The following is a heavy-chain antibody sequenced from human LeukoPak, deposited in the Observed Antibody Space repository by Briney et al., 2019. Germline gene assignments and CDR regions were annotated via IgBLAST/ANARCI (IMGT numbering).Heavy chain of an antibody. CDR3: ARDYSTSGANFDY. CDR1: GGTFSSYA. CDR2: ISYDGSNK. J-gene: IGHJ4*02. D-gene: IGHD6-6*01. V-gene: IGHV3-30-3*01. Sequence: SCKASGGTFSSYAMHWVRQAPGRGLEWVALISYDGSNKYYADSVKGRFTISRDNSKNTLYLQMNSLRAEDTGVYYCARDYSTSGANFDYWGQGTLVTVSS.